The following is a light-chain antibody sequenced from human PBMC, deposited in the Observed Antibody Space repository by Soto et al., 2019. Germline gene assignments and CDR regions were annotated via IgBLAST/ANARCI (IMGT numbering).Light chain of an antibody. CDR2: AAS. Sequence: IQMTQSPSSPSASVGDRGTNTCRASQSISRYLNWYQQRPGKAPKLLIYAASSLQSGVPSRFGGSGSGTDFTLTIDSLQPEDFATYFCQQANSFPITFGHGTRLEIK. CDR3: QQANSFPIT. J-gene: IGKJ5*01. CDR1: QSISRY. V-gene: IGKV1-39*01.